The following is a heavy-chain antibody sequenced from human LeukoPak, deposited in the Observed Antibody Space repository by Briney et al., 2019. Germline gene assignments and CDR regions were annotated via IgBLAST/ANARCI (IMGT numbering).Heavy chain of an antibody. D-gene: IGHD3-22*01. CDR1: SGSISSYY. J-gene: IGHJ4*02. V-gene: IGHV4-59*01. CDR3: ARAPSYHYYDSSGYEVPFDY. Sequence: SETLSLTCTVSSGSISSYYWSWIRQPPGKGLEWIGYIYYSGSTNYNPSLKSRVTISVDTSKNQFSLKLSSVTAADTAVYYCARAPSYHYYDSSGYEVPFDYWGQGTLVTVSS. CDR2: IYYSGST.